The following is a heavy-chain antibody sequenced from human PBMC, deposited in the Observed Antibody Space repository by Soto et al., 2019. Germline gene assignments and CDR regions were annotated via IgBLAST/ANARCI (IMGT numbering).Heavy chain of an antibody. CDR1: GGTFSIYT. Sequence: ASVEVSCKASGGTFSIYTISWVRQAPGQGLEWMGRIIPILGIANYAQKFQGRVTITADKSTSTAYMELSSLRSEDTAVYYCATERRITMVRGVYKRLDPWGQGTLVTVS. CDR3: ATERRITMVRGVYKRLDP. J-gene: IGHJ5*02. D-gene: IGHD3-10*01. CDR2: IIPILGIA. V-gene: IGHV1-69*04.